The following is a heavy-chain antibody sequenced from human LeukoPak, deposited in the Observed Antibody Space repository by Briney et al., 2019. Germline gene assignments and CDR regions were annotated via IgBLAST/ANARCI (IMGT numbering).Heavy chain of an antibody. J-gene: IGHJ5*02. CDR2: MNPNSGNT. CDR3: ARLYYDFWSGYYGYNWFDP. Sequence: ASVKVSCKASGYTFTSYDINWVRQATGQGLEWMGWMNPNSGNTGYAQKFQGRVTMTRNTSISTAYMELSSLRSEDTAVYYCARLYYDFWSGYYGYNWFDPWAREPWSPSPQ. V-gene: IGHV1-8*01. CDR1: GYTFTSYD. D-gene: IGHD3-3*01.